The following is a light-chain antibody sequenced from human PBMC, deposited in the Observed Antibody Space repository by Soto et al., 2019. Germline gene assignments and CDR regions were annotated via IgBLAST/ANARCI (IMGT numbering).Light chain of an antibody. Sequence: DIKMTQSPSTLSGSVGDRVTLACRASQTISSWLAWYQQKPGKAPKFLIYKASTLKSGVPSRFSGSGAGTEFTLTISSLQPDDFATYYCQHYNSYSEAFGQGTKVDIK. J-gene: IGKJ1*01. CDR2: KAS. CDR3: QHYNSYSEA. V-gene: IGKV1-5*03. CDR1: QTISSW.